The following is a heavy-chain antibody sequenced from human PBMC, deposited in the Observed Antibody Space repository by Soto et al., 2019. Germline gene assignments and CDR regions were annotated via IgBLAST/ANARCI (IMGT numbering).Heavy chain of an antibody. CDR3: ARDGDGDYDYYYYYMDV. J-gene: IGHJ6*03. D-gene: IGHD4-17*01. CDR1: GFTFSSYG. V-gene: IGHV3-33*01. CDR2: IWYDGSNK. Sequence: GGSLRLSCAASGFTFSSYGMHWVRQAPGKGLEWVAVIWYDGSNKYYADSVKGRFTISRDNSKNTLYLQMNSLRAEDTAVYYCARDGDGDYDYYYYYMDVWGKGTTVTVSS.